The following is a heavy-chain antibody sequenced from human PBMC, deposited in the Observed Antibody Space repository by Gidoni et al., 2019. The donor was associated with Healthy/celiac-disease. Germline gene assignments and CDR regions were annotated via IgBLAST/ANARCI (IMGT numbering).Heavy chain of an antibody. CDR3: ARPSSSDAFDI. CDR2: IYWNDDK. D-gene: IGHD2-2*01. J-gene: IGHJ3*02. CDR1: GFSLSTSGVG. Sequence: QITLKESGPTLVKPTQTLTLTCTFSGFSLSTSGVGLGWIRQPPGKALEWLALIYWNDDKRYSPSLKSRLTITKDTSKNQVVLTMTNMDPVDTATYYCARPSSSDAFDIWGQGTMVTVSS. V-gene: IGHV2-5*01.